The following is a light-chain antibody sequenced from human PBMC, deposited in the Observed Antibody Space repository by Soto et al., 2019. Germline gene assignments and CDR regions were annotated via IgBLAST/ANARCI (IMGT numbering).Light chain of an antibody. J-gene: IGKJ5*01. Sequence: SVLTQSPGTLSLSPGEKATFSCRASQTVSASYLAWYQHKPGQSPRLLIYGATNRIIGIPDRFSGTVSGTDFTLTISRVESEDFAVYYCQLYGVSSPVITFGQGTRLESK. CDR2: GAT. V-gene: IGKV3-20*01. CDR3: QLYGVSSPVIT. CDR1: QTVSASY.